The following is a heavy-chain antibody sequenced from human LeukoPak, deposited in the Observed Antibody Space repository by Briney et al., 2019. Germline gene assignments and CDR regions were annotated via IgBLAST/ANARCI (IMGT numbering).Heavy chain of an antibody. D-gene: IGHD6-13*01. Sequence: GGSLRLSCVASVFTFRTYSMKWVRQAPWKGLEWVLSISSDGGYMYYADSVKGRFTVSRDNSKNTLYLQMNSLRAEDTAVYYCAKYSSSWYGYYYYGMDVWGQGTTVTVSS. CDR1: VFTFRTYS. CDR2: ISSDGGYM. CDR3: AKYSSSWYGYYYYGMDV. V-gene: IGHV3-21*04. J-gene: IGHJ6*02.